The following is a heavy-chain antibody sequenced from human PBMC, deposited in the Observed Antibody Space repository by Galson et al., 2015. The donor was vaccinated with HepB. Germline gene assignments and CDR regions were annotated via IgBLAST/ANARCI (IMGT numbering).Heavy chain of an antibody. D-gene: IGHD1-26*01. CDR3: ARKRWEYFDY. CDR2: INTGNGNT. J-gene: IGHJ4*02. V-gene: IGHV1-3*04. Sequence: INTGNGNTKYSQKFQGRVTISRDTSASTAYMELTSLRSEDTAVYYCARKRWEYFDYWGQGTLVTVYS.